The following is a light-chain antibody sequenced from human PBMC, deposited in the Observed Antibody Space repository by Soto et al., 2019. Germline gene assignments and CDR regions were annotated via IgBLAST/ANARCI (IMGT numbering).Light chain of an antibody. CDR2: GSS. Sequence: GDRVTMTCRTSQRITSYLNWYQQKPGKAPRLLIYGSSSLQGGVPSRFSGSGSGTEFTLTISSLQPDDFATYYCQQYNPYSPWTCGQGNKGDI. J-gene: IGKJ1*01. CDR3: QQYNPYSPWT. V-gene: IGKV1-5*01. CDR1: QRITSY.